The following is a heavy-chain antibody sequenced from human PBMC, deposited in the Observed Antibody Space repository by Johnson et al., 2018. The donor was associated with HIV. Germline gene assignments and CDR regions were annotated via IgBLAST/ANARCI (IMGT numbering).Heavy chain of an antibody. CDR2: IKQDGSEK. D-gene: IGHD4-17*01. CDR3: AKALLLTTATSRDAFDI. Sequence: MLLVESGGGVVQPGRSLRLSCAASGFTFSDYAMHWVRQAPGKGLEWVANIKQDGSEKYYVDSVKGRFTISRDNAKNSLYLQMNSLRAEDTAVYYCAKALLLTTATSRDAFDIWGQGTMVTVSS. CDR1: GFTFSDYA. J-gene: IGHJ3*02. V-gene: IGHV3-7*01.